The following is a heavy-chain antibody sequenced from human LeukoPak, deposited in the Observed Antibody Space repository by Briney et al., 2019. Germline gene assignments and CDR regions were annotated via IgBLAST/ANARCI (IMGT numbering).Heavy chain of an antibody. D-gene: IGHD5-12*01. CDR3: ARVDPLDF. Sequence: GGCLRLSCAASGFTFRRFAIRWGRQTPREGLEWGLYITTSGSTIYTADPAKVRLTISKDNAKNSSDLKMNSLRAEATTVNYFARVDPLDFWGRGTLVTVSS. V-gene: IGHV3-48*03. CDR1: GFTFRRFA. J-gene: IGHJ4*02. CDR2: ITTSGSTI.